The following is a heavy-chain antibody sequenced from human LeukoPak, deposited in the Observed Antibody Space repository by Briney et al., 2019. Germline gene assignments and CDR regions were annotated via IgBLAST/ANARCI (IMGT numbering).Heavy chain of an antibody. CDR2: IYYSGST. CDR1: GGSISSYY. D-gene: IGHD4-17*01. J-gene: IGHJ4*02. Sequence: PSETLSLTCTVSGGSISSYYWSWIRQPPGKGLEWIGYIYYSGSTNYNPSLKSRVTISVDTSKNQFSLRLSSVTAADTAVYYCARRGDYTYSWGQGTLVTVSS. V-gene: IGHV4-59*08. CDR3: ARRGDYTYS.